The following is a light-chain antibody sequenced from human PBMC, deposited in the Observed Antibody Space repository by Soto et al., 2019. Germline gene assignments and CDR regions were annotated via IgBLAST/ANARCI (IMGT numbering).Light chain of an antibody. Sequence: DIVMTQSPLSLPVTPGEPASISCRSSQSLVHSNGNNYLEWYLQKPGQSPQLLIYLASNRASGVPDRFSGAGSGTDFTLTISRLEPEDFALYYCQQHDILPITFGQGTRLEIK. CDR1: QSLVHSNGNNY. CDR2: LAS. CDR3: QQHDILPIT. J-gene: IGKJ5*01. V-gene: IGKV2-28*01.